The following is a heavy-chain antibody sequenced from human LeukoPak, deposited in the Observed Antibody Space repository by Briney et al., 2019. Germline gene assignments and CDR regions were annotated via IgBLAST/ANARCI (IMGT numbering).Heavy chain of an antibody. CDR1: GYTLTELS. CDR2: FDPEDGET. V-gene: IGHV1-24*01. CDR3: AATTYYDFWSGYYGMDV. D-gene: IGHD3-3*01. J-gene: IGHJ6*02. Sequence: ASVKVSCKVSGYTLTELSMHWVRQAPGKGLEWMGGFDPEDGETIYAQKFQGRVTMTGDTSTDTAYMELSSLRSEDTAVYYCAATTYYDFWSGYYGMDVWGQGTTVTVSS.